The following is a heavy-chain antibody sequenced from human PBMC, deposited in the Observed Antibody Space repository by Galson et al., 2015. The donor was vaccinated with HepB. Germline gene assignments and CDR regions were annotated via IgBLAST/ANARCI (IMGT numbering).Heavy chain of an antibody. Sequence: SLRLSCAASGFTFSSYAMHWVRQAPGKGLEWVAVISYDDSNKYYADSVKGRFTISRGNSKNTLYLQMNSLRAEDTAVYYCARRIGGYYGMDVWGQGTTVTVSS. D-gene: IGHD3-10*01. J-gene: IGHJ6*02. CDR2: ISYDDSNK. CDR3: ARRIGGYYGMDV. CDR1: GFTFSSYA. V-gene: IGHV3-30-3*01.